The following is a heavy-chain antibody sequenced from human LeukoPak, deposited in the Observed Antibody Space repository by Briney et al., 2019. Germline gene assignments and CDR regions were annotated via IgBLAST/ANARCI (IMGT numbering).Heavy chain of an antibody. CDR3: AREEYYSDSGGYHPVYYFDY. D-gene: IGHD3-22*01. CDR2: ISYDGSYK. Sequence: PGGSLRLSCAASGFTFSSYAMHWVRQAPGKGLECVAIISYDGSYKDYADSVKGRFTISRDNSKNTLYLQMNSQRAEDTAVYYCAREEYYSDSGGYHPVYYFDYWGQGTLVTVSS. CDR1: GFTFSSYA. J-gene: IGHJ4*02. V-gene: IGHV3-30*04.